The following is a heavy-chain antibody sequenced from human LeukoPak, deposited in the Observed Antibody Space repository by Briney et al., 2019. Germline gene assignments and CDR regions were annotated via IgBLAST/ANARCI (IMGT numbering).Heavy chain of an antibody. V-gene: IGHV4-4*02. CDR2: VYRSGGT. Sequence: ETLSLTCAVSGDSISDKYWWRWVRQFPDKGLEWIGEVYRSGGTSYNPSLKSRVTVSIDYSKNQFSLNLRSVTAADTAVYYCGRHANGDSSAAFDLWGQGTMVFVSS. D-gene: IGHD2-8*01. CDR3: GRHANGDSSAAFDL. J-gene: IGHJ3*01. CDR1: GDSISDKYW.